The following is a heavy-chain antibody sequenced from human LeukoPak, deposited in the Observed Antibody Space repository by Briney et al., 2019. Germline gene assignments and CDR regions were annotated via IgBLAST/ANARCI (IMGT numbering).Heavy chain of an antibody. CDR3: ATGGTIRTDYYYGMDV. Sequence: SQTLSLTCAISGDSVSSNSAAWNWIRQSPSRGLEWLGRTYYRSKWYNDYAVSVKSRITINPDTSKNQFSLQLNSVTPEDTAVYYCATGGTIRTDYYYGMDVWGQGTTVTVSS. J-gene: IGHJ6*02. D-gene: IGHD3-10*01. CDR1: GDSVSSNSAA. CDR2: TYYRSKWYN. V-gene: IGHV6-1*01.